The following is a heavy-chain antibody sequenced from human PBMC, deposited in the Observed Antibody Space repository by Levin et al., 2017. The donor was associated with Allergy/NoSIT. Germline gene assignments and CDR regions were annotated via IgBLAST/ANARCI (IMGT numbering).Heavy chain of an antibody. CDR3: TGQGIQLWGNLDY. D-gene: IGHD5-18*01. CDR2: ISSSSSTI. J-gene: IGHJ4*02. CDR1: GFTFSSYS. Sequence: GGSLRLSCAASGFTFSSYSMNWVRQAPGKGLEWVSYISSSSSTIYYADSVKGRFTISRDNAKNSLYLQMNSLRAEDTAVYYCTGQGIQLWGNLDYWGQGTLVTVSS. V-gene: IGHV3-48*04.